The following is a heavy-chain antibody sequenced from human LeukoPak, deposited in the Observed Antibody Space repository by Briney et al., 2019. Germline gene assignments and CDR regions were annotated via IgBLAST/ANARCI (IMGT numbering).Heavy chain of an antibody. CDR2: TSGSGGST. CDR1: GFIFSDYA. D-gene: IGHD2-2*01. CDR3: AKASRPGRYCSSTSCSFDAFDI. Sequence: GGSLRLSCAASGFIFSDYAMSWVRQAPGKGLEWVSATSGSGGSTYYADSVKGRFTISRDNSKNTLYLQMNSLRAEDTAVYYCAKASRPGRYCSSTSCSFDAFDIWGQGTMVTVSS. V-gene: IGHV3-23*01. J-gene: IGHJ3*02.